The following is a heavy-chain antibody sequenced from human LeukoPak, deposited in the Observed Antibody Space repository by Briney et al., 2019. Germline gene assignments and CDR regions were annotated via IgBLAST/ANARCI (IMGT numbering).Heavy chain of an antibody. J-gene: IGHJ3*02. V-gene: IGHV3-7*01. CDR1: GFTFSAYW. Sequence: PGGSLRLSCAAAGFTFSAYWMSWVRQAPGKGLEWVANIKQDGSEKYYVDSVKGRFTISRDNAKNSPHLQMNSLRAEDTAVYYCARLWATVIDWGAFDIWGQGTMITVSS. D-gene: IGHD4-17*01. CDR3: ARLWATVIDWGAFDI. CDR2: IKQDGSEK.